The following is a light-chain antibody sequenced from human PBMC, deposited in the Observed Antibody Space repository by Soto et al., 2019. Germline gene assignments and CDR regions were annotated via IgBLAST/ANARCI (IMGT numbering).Light chain of an antibody. CDR2: DAS. CDR3: QQLSNWPLFA. CDR1: QSVSSY. J-gene: IGKJ3*01. Sequence: EIVLTQSPATLSLSPGERATLSCRASQSVSSYLAWYQQKPGQAPRLLIYDASNRATGIPPRFSGSGSGTDFTLTISSLEPVDFAVYDCQQLSNWPLFAFGPGTKVVIK. V-gene: IGKV3-11*01.